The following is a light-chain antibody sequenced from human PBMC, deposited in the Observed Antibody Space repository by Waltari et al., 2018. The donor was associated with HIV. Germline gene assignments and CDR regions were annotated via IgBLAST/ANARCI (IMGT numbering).Light chain of an antibody. J-gene: IGLJ1*01. V-gene: IGLV1-44*01. CDR3: AAWDDSLNGGV. CDR1: SSNIGSKT. Sequence: QSVLTQPPSASGTPGQRVTISCSGSSSNIGSKTVNWYKQHPGTAPKLLIYSNNQRPSGVPDRFSGSKSGTSASLAISGLQSEDEADYYCAAWDDSLNGGVFGTGTKVTVL. CDR2: SNN.